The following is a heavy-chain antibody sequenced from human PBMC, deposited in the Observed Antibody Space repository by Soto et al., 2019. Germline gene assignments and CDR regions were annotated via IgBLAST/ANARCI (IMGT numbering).Heavy chain of an antibody. CDR2: IDPSDSQT. CDR3: ARQIYDSDTGPNFQYYFDS. J-gene: IGHJ4*02. V-gene: IGHV5-10-1*01. D-gene: IGHD3-22*01. CDR1: GYSFAGYW. Sequence: PGESLKISCKGPGYSFAGYWITWVRQKPGKXLEWMGRIDPSDSQTYYSPSFRGHVTISVTKSITTVFLQWSGLRASDTAMYYCARQIYDSDTGPNFQYYFDSWGQGTPVTVSS.